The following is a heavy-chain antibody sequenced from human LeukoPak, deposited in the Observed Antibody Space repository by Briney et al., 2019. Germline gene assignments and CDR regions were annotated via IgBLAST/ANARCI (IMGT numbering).Heavy chain of an antibody. D-gene: IGHD2-2*02. Sequence: SVKVSCKASGGTFSSYAIGWVRQGPGQGLEWMGGIIPIFGAANSAQTFQGRVTITTDESTSTAYMELSSLRSEDTAVYYCAREVVPAAILGFDYWGQGTLVTVSS. V-gene: IGHV1-69*05. J-gene: IGHJ4*02. CDR1: GGTFSSYA. CDR2: IIPIFGAA. CDR3: AREVVPAAILGFDY.